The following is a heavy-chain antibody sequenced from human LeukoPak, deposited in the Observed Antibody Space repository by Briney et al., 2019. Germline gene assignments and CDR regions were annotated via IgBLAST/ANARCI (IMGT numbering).Heavy chain of an antibody. V-gene: IGHV3-33*01. J-gene: IGHJ6*02. D-gene: IGHD3-10*01. CDR2: IWYDGSNK. CDR1: GFTFSSYG. Sequence: GRSLRLSRAASGFTFSSYGMHWVRQAPGKGLEWVAVIWYDGSNKYYADSVKGRFTISRDNSKNTLYLQMNSLRAEDTAVYYCAREVTMVRGVTHYYYYGMDVWGQGTTVTVSS. CDR3: AREVTMVRGVTHYYYYGMDV.